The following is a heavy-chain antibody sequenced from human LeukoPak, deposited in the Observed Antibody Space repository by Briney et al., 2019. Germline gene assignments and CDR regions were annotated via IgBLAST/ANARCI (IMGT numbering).Heavy chain of an antibody. CDR2: IWYDGSNK. Sequence: QVQLVESGGGVVQPGRSLRLSCAASGFTFSSYGMHWVRQAPGKGLEWVAVIWYDGSNKYYADSVKGRFTISRDNSKNTLYLQMNSLRAEDTAVYYCARGHYDSSGYYFFDYWGQGTLVTVSS. CDR1: GFTFSSYG. D-gene: IGHD3-22*01. CDR3: ARGHYDSSGYYFFDY. J-gene: IGHJ4*02. V-gene: IGHV3-33*01.